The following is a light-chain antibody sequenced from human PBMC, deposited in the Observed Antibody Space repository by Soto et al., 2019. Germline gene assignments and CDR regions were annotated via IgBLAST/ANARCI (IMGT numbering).Light chain of an antibody. CDR1: QGISSY. V-gene: IGKV1-8*01. Sequence: AIRMTQSPSSFSASTGDRVTITCRASQGISSYLAWYQQKPGKAPKLLIYAASTLQSGVPSRFSGSGSGTDFTLTISCLQSEDFATYYCQQYYSYPLTFVQGTKVEI. J-gene: IGKJ1*01. CDR2: AAS. CDR3: QQYYSYPLT.